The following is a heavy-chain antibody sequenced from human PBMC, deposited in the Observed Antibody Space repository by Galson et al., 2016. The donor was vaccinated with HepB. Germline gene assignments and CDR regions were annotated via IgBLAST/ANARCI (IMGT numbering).Heavy chain of an antibody. D-gene: IGHD5-12*01. Sequence: SVKVSCKASGFTFTSSAVQWVRQARGQRLEWIGWIVVGSGNTNYAQKFQERVTITRDMSTSTAYMELSSLRSEDTAVYYRAAYSGYDFDYYYGMDVWGQGTTVTVSS. CDR2: IVVGSGNT. J-gene: IGHJ6*02. CDR1: GFTFTSSA. CDR3: AAYSGYDFDYYYGMDV. V-gene: IGHV1-58*01.